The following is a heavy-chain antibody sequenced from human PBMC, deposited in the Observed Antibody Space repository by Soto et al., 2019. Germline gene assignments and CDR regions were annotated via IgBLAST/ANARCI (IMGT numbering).Heavy chain of an antibody. V-gene: IGHV3-74*01. J-gene: IGHJ4*02. D-gene: IGHD4-17*01. Sequence: GGSLRLSCAASGFTFSSYWMHWVRQAPGKGLVWVSRINSDGSSTSYADSVKGRFTISRDNAKNTLYLQMNSLRAEDTAVYYCARPKEGFLNDYGDYVLYYFDYWGQGTLVTVSS. CDR2: INSDGSST. CDR3: ARPKEGFLNDYGDYVLYYFDY. CDR1: GFTFSSYW.